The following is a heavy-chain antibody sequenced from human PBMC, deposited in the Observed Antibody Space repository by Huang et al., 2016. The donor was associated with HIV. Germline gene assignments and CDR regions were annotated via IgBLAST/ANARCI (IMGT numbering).Heavy chain of an antibody. D-gene: IGHD2-2*01. CDR2: IIPIFGTT. J-gene: IGHJ4*02. CDR1: GGSFSNHV. V-gene: IGHV1-69*01. Sequence: QVQLVQSGAEVKKPGSSVKVSCKASGGSFSNHVISWVRQGPGQGLEWMGGIIPIFGTTNYAQKFQGRVTITADESTGTAYLELSSLRSEDTAVYFCARESNIVVVPHTIKFFDYWGQGTLVTVSS. CDR3: ARESNIVVVPHTIKFFDY.